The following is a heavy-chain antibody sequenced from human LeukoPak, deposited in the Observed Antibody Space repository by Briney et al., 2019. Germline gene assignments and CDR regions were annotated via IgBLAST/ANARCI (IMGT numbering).Heavy chain of an antibody. Sequence: GGSLRLSCAASGFTFSSYWVSWGRQAPGKGLEWVANIKQDGSEKYYVDSVKGRFTISRDNAKNSLYLQMNSLRAEDTAVYYCARGVVRWHCFDYWGQGTLVTVSS. CDR3: ARGVVRWHCFDY. J-gene: IGHJ4*02. D-gene: IGHD4-23*01. V-gene: IGHV3-7*01. CDR1: GFTFSSYW. CDR2: IKQDGSEK.